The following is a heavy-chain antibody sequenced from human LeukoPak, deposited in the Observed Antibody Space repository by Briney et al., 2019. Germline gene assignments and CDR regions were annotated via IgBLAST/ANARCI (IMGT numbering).Heavy chain of an antibody. CDR2: ITYNGGST. D-gene: IGHD5-24*01. J-gene: IGHJ4*02. CDR1: GFTFSTSA. Sequence: GGSLRLSCSASGFTFSTSAMHWVRQAPGKGLEHVSFITYNGGSTYNADSVKGRFTISRDNSRNTLYLQMSSLRAEDTAVYHCVKDGGMATIFDFWGQGTLVTVSS. CDR3: VKDGGMATIFDF. V-gene: IGHV3-64D*09.